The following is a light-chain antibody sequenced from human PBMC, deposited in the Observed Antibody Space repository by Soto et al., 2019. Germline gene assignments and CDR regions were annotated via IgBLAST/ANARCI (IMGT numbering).Light chain of an antibody. CDR3: CSYAGDYTFV. Sequence: QSALIQPRSVSGSPGQSVTISCTGTSSDVGVYKYVSWYRQHPGKAPKLMIYDVITRPPGVPDRFSGSKPGNTASLTISGLQAEDEADYYCCSYAGDYTFVFGSGTKVTVL. V-gene: IGLV2-11*01. J-gene: IGLJ1*01. CDR2: DVI. CDR1: SSDVGVYKY.